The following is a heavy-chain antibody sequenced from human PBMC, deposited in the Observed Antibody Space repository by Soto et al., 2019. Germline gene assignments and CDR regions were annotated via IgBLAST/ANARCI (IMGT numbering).Heavy chain of an antibody. V-gene: IGHV4-59*01. Sequence: QVQLQESGPGLVKPSETLSLTCTVSGGSISSYYWSWIRQPPGKGLEWIGYIYYSGITNYNPSLQSRVXXSXDXXKNQFSLKLSSVTAADTAVYYCARYKSNYYYGMDVWGQGTTVTVS. CDR2: IYYSGIT. D-gene: IGHD1-20*01. CDR3: ARYKSNYYYGMDV. J-gene: IGHJ6*02. CDR1: GGSISSYY.